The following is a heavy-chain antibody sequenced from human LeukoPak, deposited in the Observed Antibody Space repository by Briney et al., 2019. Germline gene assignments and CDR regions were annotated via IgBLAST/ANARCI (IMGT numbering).Heavy chain of an antibody. D-gene: IGHD2-2*01. J-gene: IGHJ4*02. V-gene: IGHV1-18*01. CDR3: ARDLRTSCGY. CDR1: GYTFSNYD. Sequence: ASVKVSCKTSGYTFSNYDIYWVRQAPGQGLEWMGWISAYNGNTNYAQKLQGRVTMTTDTSTSTAYMELRSLRSDDTAVYYCARDLRTSCGYWGQGTLVTVSS. CDR2: ISAYNGNT.